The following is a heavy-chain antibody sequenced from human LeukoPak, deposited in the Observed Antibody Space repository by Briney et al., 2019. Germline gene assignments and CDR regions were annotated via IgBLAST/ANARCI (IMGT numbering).Heavy chain of an antibody. Sequence: SETLSLTCTVSGGSLSSYYWSWIRQSPEKGLEWIGHIYYSGDTNYNPSLKSRVTISVDTSKNQFYLKLSSVTAADTAVYYCARAVGSFDWLPLFDYWGQGTLVTVSS. CDR3: ARAVGSFDWLPLFDY. D-gene: IGHD3-9*01. CDR2: IYYSGDT. V-gene: IGHV4-59*08. CDR1: GGSLSSYY. J-gene: IGHJ4*02.